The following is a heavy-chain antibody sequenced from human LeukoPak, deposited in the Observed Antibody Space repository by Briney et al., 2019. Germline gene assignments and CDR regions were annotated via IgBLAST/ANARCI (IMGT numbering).Heavy chain of an antibody. CDR3: ARGGGNYVAAFDY. CDR1: GGSISTYY. D-gene: IGHD1-26*01. V-gene: IGHV4-59*08. CDR2: IYNSGST. J-gene: IGHJ4*02. Sequence: SETLSLTCTVSGGSISTYYWSWIRQPPGKGLAWIGYIYNSGSTNYNPSLKSRVTISVDTSKNQFSLKLSSVTAADTAVYYCARGGGNYVAAFDYWGQGTLATVSS.